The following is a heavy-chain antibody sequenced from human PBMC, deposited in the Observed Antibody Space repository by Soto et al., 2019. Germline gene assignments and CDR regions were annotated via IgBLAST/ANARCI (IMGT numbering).Heavy chain of an antibody. CDR3: ATAYSSGWYSAFDI. D-gene: IGHD6-19*01. CDR1: GYTFTSYG. V-gene: IGHV1-18*01. J-gene: IGHJ3*02. Sequence: EASVKVSCKASGYTFTSYGISWVRQAPGQGLEWMGWISAYNGNTNYAQKLQGRVTMTTDTSTSTAYMELRSLRSDDTAVYYCATAYSSGWYSAFDIWGQGTMVTVSS. CDR2: ISAYNGNT.